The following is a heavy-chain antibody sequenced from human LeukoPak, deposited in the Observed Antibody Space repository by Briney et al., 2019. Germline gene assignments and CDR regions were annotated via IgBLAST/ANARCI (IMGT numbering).Heavy chain of an antibody. CDR1: GGTISNYA. Sequence: SVKVSCKASGGTISNYAISWVRHAPGQGLEWMGVIIPIVGTTNYAQKFQGRVTISADASTNTLYMDLSSLGSEDTAVYYCARVPADHHSIVDYWGQGTLVTVSS. V-gene: IGHV1-69*01. CDR3: ARVPADHHSIVDY. CDR2: IIPIVGTT. D-gene: IGHD2-15*01. J-gene: IGHJ4*02.